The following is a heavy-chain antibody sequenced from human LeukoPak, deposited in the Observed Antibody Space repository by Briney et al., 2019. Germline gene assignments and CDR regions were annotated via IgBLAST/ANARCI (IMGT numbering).Heavy chain of an antibody. CDR2: ISGSGGSI. V-gene: IGHV3-23*01. Sequence: GGSLRLSCAASGFTFSNYVMSWVRQAPGKGLEWVSGISGSGGSIYYADSVKGRFTISRDSSKNTLNLQMNSLRAEDTAAYYCAKHGDTAMWLDYWGQGTLVTVSS. CDR3: AKHGDTAMWLDY. CDR1: GFTFSNYV. J-gene: IGHJ4*02. D-gene: IGHD5-18*01.